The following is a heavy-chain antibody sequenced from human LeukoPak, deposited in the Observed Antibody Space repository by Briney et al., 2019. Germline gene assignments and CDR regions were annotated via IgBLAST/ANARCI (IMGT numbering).Heavy chain of an antibody. Sequence: ASVKVSCKASGYTFTSYGISWVRQAPGQGLEWMGWISAYNGNTNYAQKLQGRVTMTTDTSTSTAYMELRSLRSDDTAVYYCARSPSGYSLYYFDYWGQGTLVTVSS. CDR1: GYTFTSYG. J-gene: IGHJ4*02. D-gene: IGHD3-22*01. CDR2: ISAYNGNT. V-gene: IGHV1-18*01. CDR3: ARSPSGYSLYYFDY.